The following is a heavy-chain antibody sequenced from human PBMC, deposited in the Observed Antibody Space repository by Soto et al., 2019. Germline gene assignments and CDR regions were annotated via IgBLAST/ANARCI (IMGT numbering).Heavy chain of an antibody. CDR3: GRLAEAATGHTDFDF. V-gene: IGHV4-39*02. D-gene: IGHD2-15*01. Sequence: SETLSLTCTVSGASIKSSNYFWGWIRQPPGKGLEFVGSIHSSGGTYYNPSLKSRVTVSVDLSNSHFSLSLKSLTATDTAVYYCGRLAEAATGHTDFDFWGQGTLVTVSS. CDR1: GASIKSSNYF. J-gene: IGHJ4*02. CDR2: IHSSGGT.